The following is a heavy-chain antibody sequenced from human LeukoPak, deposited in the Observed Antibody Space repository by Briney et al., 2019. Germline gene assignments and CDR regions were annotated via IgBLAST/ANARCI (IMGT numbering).Heavy chain of an antibody. J-gene: IGHJ4*02. CDR1: GGSISSSSYY. CDR2: IYYSGST. V-gene: IGHV4-39*01. CDR3: ARRSMYNFDF. D-gene: IGHD6-6*01. Sequence: PSETLSLTCTVSGGSISSSSYYWAWIRQPPGKGLEWIGRIYYSGSTYYNPSLKSRVTISVDTSKNQFSLKLSSVTAADTAVYYCARRSMYNFDFWGQGTLVTVSS.